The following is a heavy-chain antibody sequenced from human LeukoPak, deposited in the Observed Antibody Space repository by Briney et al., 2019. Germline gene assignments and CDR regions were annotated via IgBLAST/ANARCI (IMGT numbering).Heavy chain of an antibody. J-gene: IGHJ3*02. CDR3: AKDMMVGNRAFDI. CDR2: ISSSSHYT. V-gene: IGHV3-21*01. D-gene: IGHD3-22*01. Sequence: GGSLRLSCAASGFTVSSYTMNWVRQAPGKGLEWVSSISSSSHYTYYADSVKGRFTISKDNAKNSLYLQMNSLRAEDTAVYYCAKDMMVGNRAFDIWGQGTMVTVSS. CDR1: GFTVSSYT.